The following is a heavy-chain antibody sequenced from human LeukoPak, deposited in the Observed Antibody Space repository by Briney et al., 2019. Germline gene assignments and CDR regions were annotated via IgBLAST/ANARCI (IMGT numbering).Heavy chain of an antibody. CDR1: GGSFSGYY. Sequence: SETLSLTCAVYGGSFSGYYWSWIRQPPGKGLEWIGKINHSGSTNYNPSLKSRVTISVDTSKNQFSLKLSSVTAADTAVYYCARGPFYYDILTGYYKTPLDYWGQGTLVTVSS. CDR3: ARGPFYYDILTGYYKTPLDY. CDR2: INHSGST. V-gene: IGHV4-34*01. J-gene: IGHJ4*02. D-gene: IGHD3-9*01.